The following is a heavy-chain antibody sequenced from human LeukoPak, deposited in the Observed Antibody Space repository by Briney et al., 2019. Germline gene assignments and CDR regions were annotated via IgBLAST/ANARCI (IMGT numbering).Heavy chain of an antibody. D-gene: IGHD6-13*01. V-gene: IGHV3-21*01. CDR1: GFTFSSYA. J-gene: IGHJ4*02. CDR2: ISSSSSYI. CDR3: ARGGQQLHYFDY. Sequence: KTGGSLRLSCAASGFTFSSYAMHWVRQAPGKGLEWVSSISSSSSYIYYADSVKGRFTISRDNAKNSLYLQMNSLRAEDTAVYYCARGGQQLHYFDYWGQGTLVTVSS.